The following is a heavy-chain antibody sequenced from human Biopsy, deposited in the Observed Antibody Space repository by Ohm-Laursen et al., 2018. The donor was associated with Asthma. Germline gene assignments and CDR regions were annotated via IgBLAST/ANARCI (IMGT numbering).Heavy chain of an antibody. CDR3: SRAVTILQEWSGGMDV. V-gene: IGHV1-18*04. CDR1: GYTFSNYG. D-gene: IGHD3-3*01. CDR2: SSAYNGHT. Sequence: SVKISCKASGYTFSNYGIAWVRQAPGQGLEWMGWSSAYNGHTKYAQKFHDRVTMTTDKSTNTAHMELSSLTIEDTAVYYCSRAVTILQEWSGGMDVWGQGTTVTVSS. J-gene: IGHJ6*02.